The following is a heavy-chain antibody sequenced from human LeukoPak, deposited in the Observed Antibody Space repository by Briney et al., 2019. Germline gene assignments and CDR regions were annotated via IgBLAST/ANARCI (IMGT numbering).Heavy chain of an antibody. V-gene: IGHV4-59*08. CDR3: ARQDYGGPYWYFDL. Sequence: PSETLSLTCTVSGGSISSYYWSWIRQPPGKGLEWIGYIYYSGSTNYNPSLKSRVTISVDTSKNQFSLKLSSVTAADTAVYYCARQDYGGPYWYFDLWGRGTLVTVSS. D-gene: IGHD4-23*01. J-gene: IGHJ2*01. CDR2: IYYSGST. CDR1: GGSISSYY.